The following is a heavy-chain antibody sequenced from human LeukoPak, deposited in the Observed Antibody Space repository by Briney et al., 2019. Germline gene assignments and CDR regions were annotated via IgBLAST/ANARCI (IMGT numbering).Heavy chain of an antibody. CDR1: GYTFTSYY. CDR2: INPSGGST. CDR3: ARSEDTEGGLDP. V-gene: IGHV1-46*01. D-gene: IGHD3-16*01. Sequence: ASVKVSCKASGYTFTSYYMHWVRQAPGQGLEWMGIINPSGGSTSYAQKFQGRVTMTRDTSTSTAYMELRSLRSDDTAVYYCARSEDTEGGLDPWGQGTLVTVSS. J-gene: IGHJ5*02.